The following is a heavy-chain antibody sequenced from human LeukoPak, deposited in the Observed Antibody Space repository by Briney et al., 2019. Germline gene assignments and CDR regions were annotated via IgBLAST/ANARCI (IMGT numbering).Heavy chain of an antibody. CDR2: ISSSGSTI. V-gene: IGHV3-48*04. D-gene: IGHD3-3*01. CDR1: GFSFSFSS. J-gene: IGHJ6*03. CDR3: ARGKKYDFWSGYSYYYYYMDV. Sequence: GGSLSLSCAASGFSFSFSSMNWVRQAPGKGLEWVSYISSSGSTIYYADSVKGRFTISRDNAKNSLYLQMNSLRAEDTAVYYCARGKKYDFWSGYSYYYYYMDVWGKGTTVTVSS.